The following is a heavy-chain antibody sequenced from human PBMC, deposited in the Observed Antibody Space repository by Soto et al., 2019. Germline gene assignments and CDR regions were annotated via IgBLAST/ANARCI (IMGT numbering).Heavy chain of an antibody. V-gene: IGHV4-30-2*01. CDR1: GGSISSGGYS. CDR2: IYHSGST. J-gene: IGHJ5*02. Sequence: SETLSLTCAVSGGSISSGGYSWSWIRQPPGKGLEWIGYIYHSGSTYYNPSLKSRVTISVDRSKNQFSLKLSSVTAADTAVYYCARVITAAGTRWFDPRGQETLVTVSS. D-gene: IGHD6-13*01. CDR3: ARVITAAGTRWFDP.